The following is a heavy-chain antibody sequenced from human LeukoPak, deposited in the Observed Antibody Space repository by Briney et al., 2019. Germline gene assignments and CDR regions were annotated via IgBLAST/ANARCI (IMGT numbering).Heavy chain of an antibody. Sequence: PSETLSLTCTVSGGSISSYYWGWFRKPPGKGRGWIGSIYYSGSTYYNPSLKSRVTISVDTSKNQFSLKLSSVTAADTAVYYCARDRGDPNWFDPWGQGTLVTVSS. CDR3: ARDRGDPNWFDP. CDR1: GGSISSYY. D-gene: IGHD2-21*02. V-gene: IGHV4-39*07. CDR2: IYYSGST. J-gene: IGHJ5*02.